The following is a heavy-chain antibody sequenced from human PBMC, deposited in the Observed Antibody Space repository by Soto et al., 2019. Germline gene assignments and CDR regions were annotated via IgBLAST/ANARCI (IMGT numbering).Heavy chain of an antibody. D-gene: IGHD3-3*01. CDR3: AXHYDFWGHYYYYYGMDV. V-gene: IGHV4-39*01. J-gene: IGHJ6*02. Sequence: SETLSLTCTVSGGSISSSSYYWGWIRQPPGKGLEWIGSIYYSGSTYYNPSLKSRVTISVDTSKNQFSLKLSSVTAADTAVYYCAXHYDFWGHYYYYYGMDVWGQGTTVTVSS. CDR1: GGSISSSSYY. CDR2: IYYSGST.